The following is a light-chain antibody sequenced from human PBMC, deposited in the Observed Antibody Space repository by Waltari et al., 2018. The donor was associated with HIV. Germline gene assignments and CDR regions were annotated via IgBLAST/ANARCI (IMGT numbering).Light chain of an antibody. CDR1: QSLLHNNGYNY. V-gene: IGKV2-28*01. CDR2: LGS. CDR3: MQGLQTPST. J-gene: IGKJ2*01. Sequence: DIVMTQSPLSLPVTPGEPASISCRSSQSLLHNNGYNYVDWYLQKPGQSPQLLIFLGSNRASGVPDRFGGSGSGTNFTLKISRMEAEDVGVYYCMQGLQTPSTFGQGTKLEIK.